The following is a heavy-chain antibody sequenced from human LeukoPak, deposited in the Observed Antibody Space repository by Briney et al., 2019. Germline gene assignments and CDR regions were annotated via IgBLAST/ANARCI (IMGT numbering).Heavy chain of an antibody. Sequence: GGSLRLSCTGSGFTFSDHWMNWVRQTPGKGLESVASIRQDGSEKYYVDSVKGRFTISRDNAKNSLYLQMNSLRAEDTAVYYYARSITMVRGVIYFDYWGQGTLVTVSS. CDR1: GFTFSDHW. J-gene: IGHJ4*02. CDR3: ARSITMVRGVIYFDY. D-gene: IGHD3-10*01. V-gene: IGHV3-7*01. CDR2: IRQDGSEK.